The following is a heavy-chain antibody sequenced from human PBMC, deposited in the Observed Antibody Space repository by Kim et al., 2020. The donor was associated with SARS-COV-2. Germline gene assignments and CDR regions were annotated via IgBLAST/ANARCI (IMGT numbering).Heavy chain of an antibody. Sequence: AKGRFPIARNSSQDTLYLQMNSLRAEDTAVYYCAKAWCTTVTLYYFDYWGQGTLVTVSS. V-gene: IGHV3-23*01. J-gene: IGHJ4*02. CDR3: AKAWCTTVTLYYFDY. D-gene: IGHD4-4*01.